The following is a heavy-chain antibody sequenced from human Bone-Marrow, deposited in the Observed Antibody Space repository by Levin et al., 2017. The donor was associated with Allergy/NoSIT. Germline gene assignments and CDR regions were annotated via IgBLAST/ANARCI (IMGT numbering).Heavy chain of an antibody. CDR1: GFSFSPYA. CDR2: ISGSGSST. D-gene: IGHD6-19*01. J-gene: IGHJ4*02. CDR3: AKQAGIAVAGKYYLDY. V-gene: IGHV3-23*01. Sequence: TGGSLRLSCAASGFSFSPYAMSWVRQAPGKGLEWVSAISGSGSSTYYADSVKGRFTISRDNSKNTLYLQMNSLRAEDTAVYYCAKQAGIAVAGKYYLDYWGQGALVTVSS.